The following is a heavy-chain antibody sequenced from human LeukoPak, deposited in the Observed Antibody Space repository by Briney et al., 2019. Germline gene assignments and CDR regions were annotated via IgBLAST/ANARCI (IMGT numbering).Heavy chain of an antibody. J-gene: IGHJ5*02. CDR2: ISGSGGST. Sequence: PGGSLRLSCAASGFTFSSYAMSWVRQAPGKGLEWVSAISGSGGSTYYADSVKGRFTISRDNSKNTLYLQMNSLRAEDTAVYYCAKDPCYSNYAFLDAPNWFDPWGQGTLVTVSS. D-gene: IGHD4-11*01. CDR1: GFTFSSYA. V-gene: IGHV3-23*01. CDR3: AKDPCYSNYAFLDAPNWFDP.